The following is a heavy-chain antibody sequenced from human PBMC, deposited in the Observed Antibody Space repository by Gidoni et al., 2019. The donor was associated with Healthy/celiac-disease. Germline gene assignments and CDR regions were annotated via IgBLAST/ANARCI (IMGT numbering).Heavy chain of an antibody. CDR3: ARGGYDFWSGQLIWFDP. D-gene: IGHD3-3*01. V-gene: IGHV3-66*01. Sequence: EVQLVASGGGLVQPGGSLRLSCAASGFTVSSNYMSWVRQAPGKGLEWVSVIYSGGSTYYADSVKGRFTIARDNSKNTLYLQMNSLRAEDTAVYYCARGGYDFWSGQLIWFDPWGQGTLVTVSS. CDR2: IYSGGST. CDR1: GFTVSSNY. J-gene: IGHJ5*02.